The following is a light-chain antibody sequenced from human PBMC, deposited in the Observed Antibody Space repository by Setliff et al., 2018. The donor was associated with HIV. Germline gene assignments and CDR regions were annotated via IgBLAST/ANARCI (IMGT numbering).Light chain of an antibody. CDR1: SSDVGAYTF. V-gene: IGLV2-14*01. J-gene: IGLJ1*01. Sequence: QSVLTQPASVSGSPGQSITISCTGTSSDVGAYTFVSWYQQHPGKAPKLMISDVINRPSGVSHRFSGSKSGNTASLTISGLQAEDEADYYCSAFSDSTPPDVFGTGTKVTVL. CDR3: SAFSDSTPPDV. CDR2: DVI.